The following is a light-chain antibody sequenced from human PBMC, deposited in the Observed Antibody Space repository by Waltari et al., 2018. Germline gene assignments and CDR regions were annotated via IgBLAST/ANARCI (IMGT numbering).Light chain of an antibody. CDR1: PPASGSYYL. Sequence: QSALTQPASVSGPPRPPLTIPRSGPPPASGSYYLFLWYQQQPGEAPKLLICEVFKRPPDTSSRFSGAKSGSTASLTISGLQPEDEADYYCCSYAGRGTYVFGSGTKVTVL. CDR3: CSYAGRGTYV. V-gene: IGLV2-23*02. J-gene: IGLJ1*01. CDR2: EVF.